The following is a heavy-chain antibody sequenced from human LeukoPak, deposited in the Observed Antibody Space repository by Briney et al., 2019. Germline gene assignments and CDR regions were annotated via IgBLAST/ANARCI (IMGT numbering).Heavy chain of an antibody. J-gene: IGHJ4*02. CDR1: ELTFSDYE. CDR3: ARGLDNWNVYIFDY. V-gene: IGHV4-34*01. Sequence: GSLRLSCAASELTFSDYEMNWIRQPPGKGLEWIGEINHSGSTKYNPSLKSRVTISVDTSKNQFSLKLNSVTAADTAVYYCARGLDNWNVYIFDYWGQGTLATVSS. CDR2: INHSGST. D-gene: IGHD1-20*01.